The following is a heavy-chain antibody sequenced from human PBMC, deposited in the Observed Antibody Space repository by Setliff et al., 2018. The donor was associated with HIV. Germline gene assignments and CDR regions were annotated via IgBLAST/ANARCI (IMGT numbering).Heavy chain of an antibody. Sequence: ASVKVSCKASGYSFSNFGVSWVRQAPGQGLEWMGWISASNGNTKYSQKVQGRVTMTTDTSSSTVYMELTSLTSDDTAVYYCARWVDDNSEGSYYHYMDVWGNGASVTVSS. D-gene: IGHD6-25*01. V-gene: IGHV1-18*01. J-gene: IGHJ6*03. CDR2: ISASNGNT. CDR3: ARWVDDNSEGSYYHYMDV. CDR1: GYSFSNFG.